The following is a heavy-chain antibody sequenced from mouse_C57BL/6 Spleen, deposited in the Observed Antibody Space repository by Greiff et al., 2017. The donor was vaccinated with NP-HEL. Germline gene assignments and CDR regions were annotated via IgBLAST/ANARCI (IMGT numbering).Heavy chain of an antibody. CDR2: IYPRSGNT. Sequence: QVQLQQSGAELARPGASVKLSCKASGYTFTSYGISWVKQRTGQGLEWIGEIYPRSGNTYYNEKFKGKATLTADKSSSTAYMELRSLTSEDSAVYFCARSGPSLLTGYFDVWGTGTTVTVSS. CDR3: ARSGPSLLTGYFDV. D-gene: IGHD2-10*01. J-gene: IGHJ1*03. CDR1: GYTFTSYG. V-gene: IGHV1-81*01.